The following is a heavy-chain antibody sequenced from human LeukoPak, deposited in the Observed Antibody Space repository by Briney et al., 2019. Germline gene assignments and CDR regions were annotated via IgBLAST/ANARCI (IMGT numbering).Heavy chain of an antibody. Sequence: SVKVSCKASGYTFTSYGISWVRQAPGQGLEWMGGIIPIFGTANYAQKFQGRVTITTDESTSTAYMELSSLRSEDTAVYYCARDPRDGYNPRYWGQGTLVTVSS. CDR2: IIPIFGTA. CDR1: GYTFTSYG. CDR3: ARDPRDGYNPRY. D-gene: IGHD5-24*01. J-gene: IGHJ4*02. V-gene: IGHV1-69*05.